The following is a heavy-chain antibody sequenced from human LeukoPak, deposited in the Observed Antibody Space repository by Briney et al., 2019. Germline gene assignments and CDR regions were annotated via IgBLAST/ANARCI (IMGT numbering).Heavy chain of an antibody. D-gene: IGHD2/OR15-2a*01. J-gene: IGHJ3*02. Sequence: SETLSLTCTVSGGSISSGGYYWSWIRQPPGKGLEWIGYIYHSGSTYYNPSLKSRVTMSVDTSKNQFSLKLSSVTAADTAVYYCARQNNARAPNDAFDIWGQGTMVTVSS. CDR2: IYHSGST. CDR3: ARQNNARAPNDAFDI. CDR1: GGSISSGGYY. V-gene: IGHV4-30-2*01.